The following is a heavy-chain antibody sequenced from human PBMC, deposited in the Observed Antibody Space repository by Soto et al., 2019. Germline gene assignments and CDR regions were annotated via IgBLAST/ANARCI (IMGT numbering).Heavy chain of an antibody. CDR3: GRGNPGYYYYSMDV. CDR1: GEFFGGYY. V-gene: IGHV4-34*01. J-gene: IGHJ6*03. Sequence: QVQLQQWGAGLLKPSETLSLTCAVHGEFFGGYYWSWVRQPPGTGLEWIGNINHSGSTQYNPALKTRVTIAADTSKGHFSLTVASVTVADTAVYYCGRGNPGYYYYSMDVWGEWTTVTVSS. CDR2: INHSGST.